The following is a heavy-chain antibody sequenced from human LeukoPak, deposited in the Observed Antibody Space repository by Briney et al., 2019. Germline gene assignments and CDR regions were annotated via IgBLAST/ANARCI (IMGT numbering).Heavy chain of an antibody. V-gene: IGHV1-2*02. CDR1: GYTFTGYY. CDR2: INPNSGGT. D-gene: IGHD5-24*01. Sequence: ASVTVSCKASGYTFTGYYMHWVRQASGQGLEWMGWINPNSGGTNYAQKFQGRVTMTRDTSISTAYMELSRLRSDDTAVYYCARDLEREGDGYSYFDYWGQGTLVTVSS. CDR3: ARDLEREGDGYSYFDY. J-gene: IGHJ4*02.